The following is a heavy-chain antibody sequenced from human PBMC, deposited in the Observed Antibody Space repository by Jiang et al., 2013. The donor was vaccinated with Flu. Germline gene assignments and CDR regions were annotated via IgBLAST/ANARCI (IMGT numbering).Heavy chain of an antibody. CDR3: ARVSWGRNWNYDY. D-gene: IGHD1-7*01. Sequence: QLVESGAEVKKPGASVKVSCKASGYSFTGYYMHWVRQAPGQGLEWLGWINPNNGDTNYAQKFQDRVTMTRDTAISTVYMELSRLNSDDTAVYYCARVSWGRNWNYDYWGQGALVTVSS. J-gene: IGHJ4*02. CDR1: GYSFTGYY. CDR2: INPNNGDT. V-gene: IGHV1-2*02.